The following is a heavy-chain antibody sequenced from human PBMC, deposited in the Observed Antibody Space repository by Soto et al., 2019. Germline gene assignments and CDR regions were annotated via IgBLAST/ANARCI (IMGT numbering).Heavy chain of an antibody. J-gene: IGHJ4*02. D-gene: IGHD3-16*01. CDR2: INDSGGST. V-gene: IGHV3-23*01. Sequence: GGSLRLSCAASGFTFKNYGMSWVRQAPGKGLDWVSRINDSGGSTYYSDSVKGRFNISRDDSKNTLYLQMTGLRAEDTALYYCAKDGGGLGLGVFASWGQGTLVTVSS. CDR1: GFTFKNYG. CDR3: AKDGGGLGLGVFAS.